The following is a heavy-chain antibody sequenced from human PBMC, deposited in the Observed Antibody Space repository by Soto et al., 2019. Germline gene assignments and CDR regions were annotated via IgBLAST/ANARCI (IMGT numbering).Heavy chain of an antibody. CDR3: AKGLWSSGWYGGGVYYYGMDV. J-gene: IGHJ6*02. Sequence: EVQLLESGGGLVQPGGSLRLSCAASGFTFSSNAMSWVRQAPGKGLEWVSAISGSGGSTYYADSVKGRFTISRDNSKNTLYLQMNSLRAEDTAVYYCAKGLWSSGWYGGGVYYYGMDVWGQGTTVTVSS. CDR2: ISGSGGST. D-gene: IGHD6-19*01. CDR1: GFTFSSNA. V-gene: IGHV3-23*01.